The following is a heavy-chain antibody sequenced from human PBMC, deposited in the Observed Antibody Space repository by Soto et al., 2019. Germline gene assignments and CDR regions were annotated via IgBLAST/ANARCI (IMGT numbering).Heavy chain of an antibody. V-gene: IGHV3-48*03. Sequence: EVQLVDSGGDLVQPGGSLRLSCAASGFTFINYEMVWVRQAPGKGLEWVSYISRSGSTIYYGDFVKGRFTVSRDNAKSSLYLQMNSLRAEDTAIYFCAREVVLTEWYFDNWGQGILVTVSS. CDR3: AREVVLTEWYFDN. CDR2: ISRSGSTI. J-gene: IGHJ4*02. CDR1: GFTFINYE. D-gene: IGHD2-21*01.